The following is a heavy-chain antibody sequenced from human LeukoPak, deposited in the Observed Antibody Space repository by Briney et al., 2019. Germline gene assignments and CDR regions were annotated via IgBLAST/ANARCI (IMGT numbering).Heavy chain of an antibody. V-gene: IGHV1-2*02. D-gene: IGHD2-8*01. CDR3: ARGPNHYYYMDF. J-gene: IGHJ6*03. CDR1: GYSFTVYY. CDR2: INPDGDVT. Sequence: EASMKVSCKASGYSFTVYYIHWVRQAPGQGLEWMGWINPDGDVTKSAQKFQGRVTITTDKSINTVFMELSGLTSDDTALYYCARGPNHYYYMDFWGKGTTVSVSS.